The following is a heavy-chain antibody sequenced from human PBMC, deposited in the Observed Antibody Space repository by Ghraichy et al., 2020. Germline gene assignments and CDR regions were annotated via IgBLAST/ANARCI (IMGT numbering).Heavy chain of an antibody. D-gene: IGHD3-10*01. CDR3: ARQLGPRFDY. Sequence: SETLSLTCTVSGGSISSYYWSWIRQPPGKGLEWIGYIYTSGSTNYNPSLKSRVTISVDTSKNQFSLKLSSVTAADTAVYYCARQLGPRFDYWGQGTLVTVSS. CDR1: GGSISSYY. CDR2: IYTSGST. J-gene: IGHJ4*02. V-gene: IGHV4-4*09.